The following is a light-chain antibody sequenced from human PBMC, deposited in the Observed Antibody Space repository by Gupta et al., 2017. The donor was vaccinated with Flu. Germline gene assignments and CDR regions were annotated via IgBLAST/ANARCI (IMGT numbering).Light chain of an antibody. Sequence: DVVMTQSPLSLPVTLGQPASISCRSSQSLVHSDGNTYLNWFHQRPGQSPRRLLYKVSIRDAGVPDRFIGSGSGTDFTLKISRGEADDVGVYFCMQGTDWPPWTFGQGTKVEIK. CDR3: MQGTDWPPWT. J-gene: IGKJ1*01. CDR2: KVS. CDR1: QSLVHSDGNTY. V-gene: IGKV2-30*02.